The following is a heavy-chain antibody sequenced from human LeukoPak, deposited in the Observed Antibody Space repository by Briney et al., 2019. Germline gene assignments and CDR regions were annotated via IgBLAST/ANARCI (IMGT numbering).Heavy chain of an antibody. V-gene: IGHV4-31*03. J-gene: IGHJ3*02. Sequence: SETLSLTCTVSGGSISSGGYYWSWIRQHPGKGLEWIGYIYYSGSTYYNPSLKSRVTISVDTSKNQFSLKLSSVTAADTAVYYCARAIYTTVASLPADAFDIWGQGTMVTVSS. CDR3: ARAIYTTVASLPADAFDI. CDR2: IYYSGST. CDR1: GGSISSGGYY. D-gene: IGHD4-23*01.